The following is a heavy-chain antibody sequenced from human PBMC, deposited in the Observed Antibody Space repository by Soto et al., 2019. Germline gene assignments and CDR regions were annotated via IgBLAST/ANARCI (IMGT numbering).Heavy chain of an antibody. J-gene: IGHJ6*02. V-gene: IGHV2-5*02. Sequence: QITLKESGPTLVKPTQTLTLTCTFSGFSLSTSGVGVGWIRQPPGKALEWLALIYWDDDKRYSPSLRSRLTITKDTAKNQVVLTMTNMDPVDTATYYCAHSRCGGDCLQSYSSPYYYGMDVWGQGTTVTVSS. CDR2: IYWDDDK. D-gene: IGHD2-21*02. CDR1: GFSLSTSGVG. CDR3: AHSRCGGDCLQSYSSPYYYGMDV.